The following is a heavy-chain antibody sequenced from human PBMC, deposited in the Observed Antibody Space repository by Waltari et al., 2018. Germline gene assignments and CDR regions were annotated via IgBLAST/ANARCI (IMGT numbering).Heavy chain of an antibody. D-gene: IGHD1-7*01. CDR3: ARPGTSFYYYYMDV. Sequence: QVQLQQWGAGLLKPSETLSLTCAVYGGSFSGYYWSWIRQPPGKGLEWIGEINHRGRPNYNPSLKVRVTISVDTSKNQFSLKLSSGTAADTAVYYCARPGTSFYYYYMDVWGKGTTVTVSS. V-gene: IGHV4-34*01. J-gene: IGHJ6*03. CDR2: INHRGRP. CDR1: GGSFSGYY.